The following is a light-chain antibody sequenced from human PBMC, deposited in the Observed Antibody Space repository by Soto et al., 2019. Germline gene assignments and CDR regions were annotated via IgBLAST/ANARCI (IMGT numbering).Light chain of an antibody. V-gene: IGLV2-14*01. J-gene: IGLJ2*01. Sequence: QSALTQPASVSGSPGQSITFSCTGASSDIGGYNYVSWYQQHPGKAPKLMIYEVSNRPSGVSNLFSGSKSGNTASLTISGLHAEDEAYYYCSSYTSSSTLLFGGGTKLTVL. CDR1: SSDIGGYNY. CDR3: SSYTSSSTLL. CDR2: EVS.